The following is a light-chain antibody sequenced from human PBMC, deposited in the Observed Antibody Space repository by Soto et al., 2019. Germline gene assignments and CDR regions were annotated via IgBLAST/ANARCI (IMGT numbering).Light chain of an antibody. Sequence: QSALTQPSSVSGSPGQSITISCTGTNSDVGGYDYVSWYQQYPGKAPKVIIYEVRKRPSGIYNRFSGSKSGNMASLNISGLQAVDEADYYCSSYTDSATRVFGTGTKVTVL. CDR1: NSDVGGYDY. V-gene: IGLV2-14*01. J-gene: IGLJ1*01. CDR2: EVR. CDR3: SSYTDSATRV.